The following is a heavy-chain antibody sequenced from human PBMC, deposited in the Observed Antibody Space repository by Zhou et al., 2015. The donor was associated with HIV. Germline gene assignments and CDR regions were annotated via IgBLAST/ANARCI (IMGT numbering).Heavy chain of an antibody. V-gene: IGHV3-33*01. CDR1: GFTFISYG. Sequence: QVQLVESGGGVVQPGRSLRLSCAASGFTFISYGMHWVRQAPGKGLDWVAVIWYDGNNKYYADSVKGRFTISRDNSKNTVYLQMNSLRAEDTGIYYCARDGAPSVDSYYYYGTWTSG. J-gene: IGHJ6*01. CDR3: ARDGAPSVDSYYYYGTWTS. D-gene: IGHD3-16*01. CDR2: IWYDGNNK.